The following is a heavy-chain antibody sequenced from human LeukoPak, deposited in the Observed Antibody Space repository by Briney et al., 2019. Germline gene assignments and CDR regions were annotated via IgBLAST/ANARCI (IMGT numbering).Heavy chain of an antibody. CDR2: IIPIFGTA. Sequence: SAKVSCKASGGTFSSYAISWVRQAPGQGLEWMGGIIPIFGTANYAQKFQGRVTITADESTSTAYMELSSLRSEDTAVCYCARGKLGCSYCFDYWGQGTLVTVSS. D-gene: IGHD4/OR15-4a*01. CDR1: GGTFSSYA. V-gene: IGHV1-69*13. CDR3: ARGKLGCSYCFDY. J-gene: IGHJ4*02.